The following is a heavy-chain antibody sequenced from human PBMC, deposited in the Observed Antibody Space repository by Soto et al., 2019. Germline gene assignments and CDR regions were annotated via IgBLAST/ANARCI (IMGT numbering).Heavy chain of an antibody. CDR3: ARGPPTDRDWYFDL. V-gene: IGHV3-13*01. Sequence: PGGSLRLSCAASGFTFSSYDMHWVRQATGKGLEWVSAIGTAGDTYYPGSVKGRFTISRENAKNSLYLQMNSLRAGDTAVYYCARGPPTDRDWYFDLWGRGTLVTAPQ. CDR2: IGTAGDT. D-gene: IGHD4-17*01. CDR1: GFTFSSYD. J-gene: IGHJ2*01.